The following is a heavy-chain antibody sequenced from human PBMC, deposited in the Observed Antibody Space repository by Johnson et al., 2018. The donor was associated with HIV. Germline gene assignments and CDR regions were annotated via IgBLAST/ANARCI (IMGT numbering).Heavy chain of an antibody. J-gene: IGHJ3*02. CDR1: GFNFSSYG. D-gene: IGHD5-18*01. CDR3: AKGRRPRIQLRTWAFDI. Sequence: QVQLVESGGGVVQPGRSLRLSCAASGFNFSSYGMHWVRQAPGKGLEWVAVIWYDGSNKYYADSVKGRFTISRDNSKNTLYLQMNSLRAEDTAVYYCAKGRRPRIQLRTWAFDIWGQGTMVIVSS. V-gene: IGHV3-33*06. CDR2: IWYDGSNK.